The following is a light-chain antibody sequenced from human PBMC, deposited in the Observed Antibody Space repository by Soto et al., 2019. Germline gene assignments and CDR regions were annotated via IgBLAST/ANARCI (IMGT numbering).Light chain of an antibody. V-gene: IGKV3-11*01. Sequence: EMVMTQSPGTPSVSPGGRAPLSCRASQSVSSYLAWYQQKPGQAPRLLIYDASNRATGIPARFSGSGSGTDFTLTISSLEPEDFAVYYCQQRSNWPPITFGQGTRLEIK. CDR2: DAS. CDR3: QQRSNWPPIT. CDR1: QSVSSY. J-gene: IGKJ5*01.